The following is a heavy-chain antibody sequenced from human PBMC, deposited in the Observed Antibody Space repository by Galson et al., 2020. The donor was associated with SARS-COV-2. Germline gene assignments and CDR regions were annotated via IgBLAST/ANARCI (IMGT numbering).Heavy chain of an antibody. J-gene: IGHJ4*02. CDR3: LAYSSSRQSY. V-gene: IGHV3-64*05. Sequence: GGSLRLSCSASGFILSDYAMHCVRQAPVKGLQYVSAFSGTGGTTFYIESVKDRFTMSRENSKNTFYTQMTGLRAEDTAFYYCLAYSSSRQSYWGQGTLVTVSS. CDR2: FSGTGGTT. D-gene: IGHD6-6*01. CDR1: GFILSDYA.